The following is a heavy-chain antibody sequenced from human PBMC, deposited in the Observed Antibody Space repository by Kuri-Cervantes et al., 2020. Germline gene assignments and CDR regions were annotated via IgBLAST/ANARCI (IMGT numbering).Heavy chain of an antibody. V-gene: IGHV3-23*01. J-gene: IGHJ4*02. CDR1: GFTFSSYV. D-gene: IGHD5-18*01. CDR3: ARDLVGYSYGDY. CDR2: ISDRGSSGGT. Sequence: GGSLRLSCVASGFTFSSYVMNWVRQAPGKGLEWVSAISDRGSSGGTYHADSVKGRFTISRDNSKNTLYLQMNSLRAEDTAVYYCARDLVGYSYGDYWGQGTLVTVSS.